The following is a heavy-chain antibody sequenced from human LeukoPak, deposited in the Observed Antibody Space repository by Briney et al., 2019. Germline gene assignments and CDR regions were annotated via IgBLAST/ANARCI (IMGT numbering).Heavy chain of an antibody. CDR2: INPSGGST. V-gene: IGHV1-46*01. CDR1: GYTFTSYD. CDR3: ARDMRLYGGAKGVLGY. Sequence: ASVKVSCKASGYTFTSYDINWVRQAPGQGLEWMGIINPSGGSTSYAQKFQGRVTMTRDTSTSTVYMELSSLRSEDTAVYYCARDMRLYGGAKGVLGYWGQGTLVTVSS. J-gene: IGHJ4*02. D-gene: IGHD4-23*01.